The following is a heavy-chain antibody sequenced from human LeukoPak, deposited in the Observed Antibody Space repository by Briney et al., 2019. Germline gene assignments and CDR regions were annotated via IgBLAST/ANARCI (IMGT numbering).Heavy chain of an antibody. V-gene: IGHV4-4*07. CDR1: GGSISSYY. CDR2: IYTSGST. J-gene: IGHJ5*02. D-gene: IGHD6-19*01. Sequence: SETLSLTCTVSGGSISSYYWSWIRQPAGKGLEWIGRIYTSGSTNYNPSLKSRVTMSVDTSKNQFSLKLNSVTAADTAVYYCARDLPLRAGKNWYDPWGQGTLVTVSS. CDR3: ARDLPLRAGKNWYDP.